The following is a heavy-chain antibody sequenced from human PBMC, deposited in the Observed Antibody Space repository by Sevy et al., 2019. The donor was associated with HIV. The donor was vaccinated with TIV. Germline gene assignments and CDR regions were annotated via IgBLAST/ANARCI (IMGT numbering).Heavy chain of an antibody. CDR3: ARQGGLVDRAFDY. CDR2: FIFTGST. Sequence: SETLSLTCTVSGVSMSGSSYDWVWLRQPPGKGLEWIASFIFTGSTYYNPSLKGRVTISVDMSKSQFSLKLSPVTAADTAIYYCARQGGLVDRAFDYWGQGTLVTVSS. J-gene: IGHJ4*02. CDR1: GVSMSGSSYD. V-gene: IGHV4-39*01. D-gene: IGHD3-10*01.